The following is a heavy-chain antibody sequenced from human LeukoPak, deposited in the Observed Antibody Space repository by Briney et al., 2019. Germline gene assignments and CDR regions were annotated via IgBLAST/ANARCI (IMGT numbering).Heavy chain of an antibody. CDR3: AREGGRRDYDNSGYAWFDP. J-gene: IGHJ5*02. Sequence: SQTLSLTCGISGDSVSTYSASWNWIRQSPSRGLEWLGRTYYKSKWYNDFAVSVKSRITINADPSKNQFSLQLKSVTPEDTAVYYCAREGGRRDYDNSGYAWFDPWGQGTPVTVTS. CDR2: TYYKSKWYN. CDR1: GDSVSTYSAS. D-gene: IGHD3-22*01. V-gene: IGHV6-1*01.